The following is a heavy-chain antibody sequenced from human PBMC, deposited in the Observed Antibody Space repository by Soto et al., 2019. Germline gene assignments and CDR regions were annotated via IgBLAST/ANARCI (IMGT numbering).Heavy chain of an antibody. Sequence: GGSLRLSCAASGFTFSSYAMSWVRQAPGQGLEWASRIDNSGGTTYYADSVKGRFTISRDNSKNTLYLQMNGLRAEDTAVYYCARRQVEYCGGGTCYYFDYWGQGTLVTVSS. D-gene: IGHD2-15*01. CDR2: IDNSGGTT. CDR1: GFTFSSYA. CDR3: ARRQVEYCGGGTCYYFDY. J-gene: IGHJ4*02. V-gene: IGHV3-23*01.